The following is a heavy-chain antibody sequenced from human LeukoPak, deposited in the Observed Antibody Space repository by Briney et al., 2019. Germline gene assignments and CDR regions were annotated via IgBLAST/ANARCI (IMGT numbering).Heavy chain of an antibody. CDR1: GLTFSRHW. V-gene: IGHV3-7*03. J-gene: IGHJ4*02. CDR3: TKEEWFRFDY. CDR2: IKPDGSAQ. D-gene: IGHD2-8*01. Sequence: PGGSLRLSCAASGLTFSRHWMTWVRQAPGKRLEWVAKIKPDGSAQFYVDSVRGRFTISKDNAKNSLYLQMNGLTIEDTAIYYCTKEEWFRFDYWGQGNLVTVAS.